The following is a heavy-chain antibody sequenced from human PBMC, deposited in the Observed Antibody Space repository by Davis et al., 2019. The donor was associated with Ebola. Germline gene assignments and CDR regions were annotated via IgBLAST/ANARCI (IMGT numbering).Heavy chain of an antibody. CDR2: INHSGST. CDR1: GGSFSGYY. CDR3: ARHGGHIVVVDY. J-gene: IGHJ4*02. V-gene: IGHV4-34*01. D-gene: IGHD2-15*01. Sequence: PSETLSLTCAVYGGSFSGYYWSWIRQPPGKGLEWIGEINHSGSTNYNPSLKSRVTISVDTSKNQFSLKLSSVTAADTAVYYCARHGGHIVVVDYWGQGTLVTVSS.